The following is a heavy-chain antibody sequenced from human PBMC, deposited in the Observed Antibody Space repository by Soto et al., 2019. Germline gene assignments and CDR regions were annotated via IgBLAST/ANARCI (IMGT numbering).Heavy chain of an antibody. CDR3: ARHIGGYYRGYAFDI. J-gene: IGHJ3*02. CDR2: ISYDGSNK. D-gene: IGHD3-22*01. CDR1: GFTFSSYA. Sequence: QVQLVESGGGVVQPGRSLRLSCAASGFTFSSYAMHWVRQAPGKGLEWVAVISYDGSNKYYADSVKGRFTISRDNSKNTLYLQMTSLRAEDTAVYYCARHIGGYYRGYAFDIWGQGTMVTVSS. V-gene: IGHV3-30-3*01.